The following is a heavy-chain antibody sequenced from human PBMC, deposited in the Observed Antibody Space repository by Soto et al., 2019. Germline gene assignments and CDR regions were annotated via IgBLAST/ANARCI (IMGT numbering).Heavy chain of an antibody. J-gene: IGHJ6*02. CDR2: INPNSGGT. V-gene: IGHV1-2*04. CDR1: GYTFTGYY. D-gene: IGHD3-10*01. CDR3: ARDHYGSGSHYYYYYGMDV. Sequence: ASVKVSCKASGYTFTGYYMHWVRQAPGQGLEWMGWINPNSGGTNYAQKFQGWVTMTRDTSISTAYMELSRLRSDDTAVYYCARDHYGSGSHYYYYYGMDVWGQGTTVTVSS.